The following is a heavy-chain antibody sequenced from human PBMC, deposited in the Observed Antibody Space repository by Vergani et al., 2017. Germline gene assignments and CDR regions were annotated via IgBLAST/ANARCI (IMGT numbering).Heavy chain of an antibody. CDR1: GFSVSSSGVG. CDR3: ANRHSFYDNYEYFDY. Sequence: QITVKESGPTLVKPTQTLTLTCTVSGFSVSSSGVGVAWIRQPPGKALECLAIIYWHDDKRYSPSLMGRLTIAKDTSRNQVVLTMTNMDPVDTATYYCANRHSFYDNYEYFDYWGPGTLVTVSS. V-gene: IGHV2-5*01. J-gene: IGHJ4*02. D-gene: IGHD3-9*01. CDR2: IYWHDDK.